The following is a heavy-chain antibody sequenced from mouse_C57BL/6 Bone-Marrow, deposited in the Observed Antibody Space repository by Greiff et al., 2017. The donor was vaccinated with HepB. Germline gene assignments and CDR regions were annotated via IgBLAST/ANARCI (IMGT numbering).Heavy chain of an antibody. D-gene: IGHD1-2*01. J-gene: IGHJ2*01. CDR2: IDPETGGT. CDR1: GYTFTDYE. Sequence: QVQLQQSGAELVRPGASVTLSCKASGYTFTDYEMHWVKQTPVHGLEWIGAIDPETGGTAYNQKFKGKAILTADESSSTAYMELRSLTSEDSAVYYCTRDCYGLDYWGQGTTLTVSS. V-gene: IGHV1-15*01. CDR3: TRDCYGLDY.